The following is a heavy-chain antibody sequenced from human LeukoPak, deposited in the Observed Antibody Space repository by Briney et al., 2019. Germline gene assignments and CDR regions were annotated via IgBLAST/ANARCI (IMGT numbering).Heavy chain of an antibody. CDR3: ARERGPSMGSPFDP. D-gene: IGHD2/OR15-2a*01. CDR2: IYYSGST. J-gene: IGHJ5*02. CDR1: GGSISSYY. V-gene: IGHV4-59*01. Sequence: PSETLSLTCTVSGGSISSYYWSWIRQPPGKGLEWIGYIYYSGSTNYNPSLKSRVTISVDTSKNQFSLKLSSVTAADTAVYYCARERGPSMGSPFDPWGQGTLVTVSS.